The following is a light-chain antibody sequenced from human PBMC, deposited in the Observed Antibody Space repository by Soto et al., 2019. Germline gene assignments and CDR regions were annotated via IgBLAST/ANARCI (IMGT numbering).Light chain of an antibody. CDR1: QSISSY. CDR2: AAS. CDR3: QQSYSTPWT. Sequence: DIQMTQYPSSMSASVGDRVTITCRASQSISSYLNWYQQKPGKAPNVLIYAASSLQSGVPSRFSGSGSGTDFTLTITGLQAEDFATYYCQQSYSTPWTFGQGTKVEIK. V-gene: IGKV1-39*01. J-gene: IGKJ1*01.